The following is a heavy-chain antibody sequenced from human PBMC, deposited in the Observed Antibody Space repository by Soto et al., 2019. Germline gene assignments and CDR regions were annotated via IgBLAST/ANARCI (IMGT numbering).Heavy chain of an antibody. CDR3: ARDFVSYYYDSSGYSQGYYYGMDV. D-gene: IGHD3-22*01. CDR2: IWYDGTNK. Sequence: PVGSLRLSCAASGFTFSSYGMHWVRQAPGKGLEWVAVIWYDGTNKYYADSVRGRFTISRDNSKNTLYLQMSSLRAEDTAIYYCARDFVSYYYDSSGYSQGYYYGMDVWGQGTTVTVSS. CDR1: GFTFSSYG. J-gene: IGHJ6*02. V-gene: IGHV3-33*01.